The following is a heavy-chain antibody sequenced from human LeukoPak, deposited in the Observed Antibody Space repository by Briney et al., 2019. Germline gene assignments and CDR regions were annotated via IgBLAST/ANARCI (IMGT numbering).Heavy chain of an antibody. CDR1: GFTFSSYS. J-gene: IGHJ4*02. CDR2: ISSSSSTI. Sequence: GGSLRLSCAASGFTFSSYSMNWVRQAPGKGLEWVSYISSSSSTIYYADSVKGRFTISRDNAKNSLYLQMNSLRAEDTAVYYCAKEDYYDSSNLYYFDYWGQGTLVTVSS. D-gene: IGHD3-22*01. CDR3: AKEDYYDSSNLYYFDY. V-gene: IGHV3-48*01.